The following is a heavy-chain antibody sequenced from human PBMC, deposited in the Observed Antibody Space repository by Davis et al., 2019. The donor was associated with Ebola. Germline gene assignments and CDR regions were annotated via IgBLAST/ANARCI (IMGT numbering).Heavy chain of an antibody. J-gene: IGHJ6*02. D-gene: IGHD3-3*01. V-gene: IGHV3-7*03. CDR1: GFTFSNYG. CDR3: ARDGVWDDFWIGFMDV. CDR2: IKEDGSEK. Sequence: PGGSLRLSCAASGFTFSNYGMHWVRQAPGKGLEWVANIKEDGSEKYYVDSVKGRFTISRDNAKNSLHLQVNSLRAEDTAVYYCARDGVWDDFWIGFMDVWGQGTTVTVSS.